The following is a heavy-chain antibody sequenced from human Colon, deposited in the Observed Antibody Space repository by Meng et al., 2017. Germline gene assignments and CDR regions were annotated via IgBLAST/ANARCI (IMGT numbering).Heavy chain of an antibody. CDR1: GGSFIDYY. CDR2: INHSEST. CDR3: ARGPTTMAHDFDY. D-gene: IGHD4-11*01. Sequence: HVQLQQWCAGLLKPSEPLSLTYLVSGGSFIDYYWSWFRKTQGKGQEWSGKINHSESTNYNPTLESRATISVDTSQNNLSLKLSSVTAADSAVYYCARGPTTMAHDFDYWGQGTLVTVSS. J-gene: IGHJ4*02. V-gene: IGHV4-34*01.